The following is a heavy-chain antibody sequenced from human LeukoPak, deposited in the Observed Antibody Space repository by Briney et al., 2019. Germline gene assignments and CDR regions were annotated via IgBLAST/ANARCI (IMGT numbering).Heavy chain of an antibody. CDR2: IAVGSGNT. CDR3: AADLIAVAGSWR. CDR1: GLTFTSSA. J-gene: IGHJ4*02. D-gene: IGHD6-19*01. Sequence: GASVKVSCKSSGLTFTSSAVQWVRQARGQRLEWIGWIAVGSGNTNYAQKFQERVTFTRDLSTSTAYMDLSGLRSEGTAMYCCAADLIAVAGSWRWGQGSLVIVSS. V-gene: IGHV1-58*01.